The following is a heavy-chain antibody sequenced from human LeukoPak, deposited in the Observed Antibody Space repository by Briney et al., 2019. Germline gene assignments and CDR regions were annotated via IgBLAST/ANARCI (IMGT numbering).Heavy chain of an antibody. V-gene: IGHV6-1*01. CDR3: TSAAAAGTTFRG. D-gene: IGHD3-10*01. CDR1: GDSVSSNSAA. CDR2: TYYRSKWYS. J-gene: IGHJ4*02. Sequence: SQTLSLICVISGDSVSSNSAAWHWIRQSPSRGLEWLGRTYYRSKWYSDYAVSVKSRITIIPDTSKNQFSLRLNSVTPEDTAVYYGTSAAAAGTTFRGWGQGTLVTVSS.